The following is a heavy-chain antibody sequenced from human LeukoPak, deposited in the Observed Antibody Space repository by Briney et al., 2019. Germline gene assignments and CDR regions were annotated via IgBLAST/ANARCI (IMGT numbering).Heavy chain of an antibody. V-gene: IGHV4-34*01. J-gene: IGHJ5*02. Sequence: PSETLSLTCAVYGGSFSGYYWSWIRQPPGKGLEWIGEINHSGSTNYNPSLKSRVTISVDTSKNQFSLKLSSVTAADTAVYYCARDTNWFDPWGQGTLVTVSS. CDR1: GGSFSGYY. CDR3: ARDTNWFDP. CDR2: INHSGST.